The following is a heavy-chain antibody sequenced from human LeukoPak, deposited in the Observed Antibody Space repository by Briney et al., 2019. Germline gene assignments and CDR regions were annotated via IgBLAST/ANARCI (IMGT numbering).Heavy chain of an antibody. J-gene: IGHJ4*02. D-gene: IGHD3-22*01. CDR2: ISSSSSYI. V-gene: IGHV3-21*01. CDR1: GGSISSYY. Sequence: ETLSLTCTVSGGSISSYYWSWIRQPPGKGLEWVSSISSSSSYIYYADSVKGRFTISRDNAKNSLYLQMNSLRAEDTAVYYCARDVTYYYDSSGYYRGRYFDYWGQGTLVTVSS. CDR3: ARDVTYYYDSSGYYRGRYFDY.